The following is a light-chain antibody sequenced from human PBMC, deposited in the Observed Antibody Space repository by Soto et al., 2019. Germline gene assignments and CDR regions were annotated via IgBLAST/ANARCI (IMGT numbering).Light chain of an antibody. CDR2: GVT. CDR3: SSFTSDRIYV. CDR1: PNDIGTYDY. Sequence: QSALTQPTSVSGSPGQSITISCTGNPNDIGTYDYVSWYQQHPGRAPRLLIYGVTTRPSGISDRFSASKSGLTASPTISGLQTEQEADYSCSSFTSDRIYVFGPGTKVTV. V-gene: IGLV2-14*03. J-gene: IGLJ1*01.